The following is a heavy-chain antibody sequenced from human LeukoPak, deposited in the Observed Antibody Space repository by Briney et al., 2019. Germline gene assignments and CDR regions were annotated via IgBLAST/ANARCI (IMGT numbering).Heavy chain of an antibody. V-gene: IGHV4-59*01. D-gene: IGHD5-12*01. CDR2: IYYSGIT. CDR1: GGSINSYY. Sequence: SETLSLTCTVSGGSINSYYWSWIRQPPGKGLEWIGYIYYSGITTYNPSLKSRVTISVDTSKNQFSLRLSSVTAADTAVYYCAKLGSGFNWFAPWAREPWSPSPQ. CDR3: AKLGSGFNWFAP. J-gene: IGHJ5*02.